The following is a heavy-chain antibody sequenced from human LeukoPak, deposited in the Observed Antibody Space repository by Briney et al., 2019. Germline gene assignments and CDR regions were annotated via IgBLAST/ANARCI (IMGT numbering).Heavy chain of an antibody. CDR2: ISSSGSTI. V-gene: IGHV3-11*01. Sequence: GSLRLSCAASGFTFSDYYMSWIRQAPGKGLEWVSYISSSGSTIYYADSVKGRFTISRDNAKNSLYLQMNSLRAEDTAVYYCASLYYYDSGVDYWGQGTPVTVSS. J-gene: IGHJ4*02. D-gene: IGHD3-22*01. CDR3: ASLYYYDSGVDY. CDR1: GFTFSDYY.